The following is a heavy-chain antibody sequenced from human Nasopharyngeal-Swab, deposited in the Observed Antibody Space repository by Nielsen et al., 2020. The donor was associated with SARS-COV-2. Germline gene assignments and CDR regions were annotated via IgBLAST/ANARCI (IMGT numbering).Heavy chain of an antibody. CDR2: PYYGSKWYN. J-gene: IGHJ4*02. V-gene: IGHV6-1*01. CDR1: GDSVPSNNVG. D-gene: IGHD3-9*01. Sequence: SQTLSLTCPISGDSVPSNNVGWNWIRQSPSRGLEWLGRPYYGSKWYNHYAPSVKSRVTIKPDTSKNQFSLQMDSVTPEDSAVYYCARGFLQTGFDYWGQGTLVTVSS. CDR3: ARGFLQTGFDY.